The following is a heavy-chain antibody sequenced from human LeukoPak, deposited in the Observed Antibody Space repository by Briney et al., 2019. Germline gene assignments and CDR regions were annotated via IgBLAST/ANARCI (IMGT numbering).Heavy chain of an antibody. D-gene: IGHD2-2*01. CDR1: GGSFSGYY. J-gene: IGHJ3*02. CDR2: ISGSGGST. Sequence: ETLSLTCAVYGGSFSGYYWSWIRQPPWKGLEWVSAISGSGGSTYYADSVKGRFTISRDNSKNTLYLQMNSLRAEDTAVYYCAKDQEVVVVPAAIDAVDIWGQGTMVTVSS. CDR3: AKDQEVVVVPAAIDAVDI. V-gene: IGHV3-23*01.